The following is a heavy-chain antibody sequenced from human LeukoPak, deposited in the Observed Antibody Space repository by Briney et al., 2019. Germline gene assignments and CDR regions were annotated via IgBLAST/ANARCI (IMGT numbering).Heavy chain of an antibody. CDR3: AKDTSAWWYHRAYMNV. CDR2: IRYDGSDK. CDR1: DFTFSSYG. V-gene: IGHV3-30*02. D-gene: IGHD2-15*01. J-gene: IGHJ6*03. Sequence: GGSLRLSCAASDFTFSSYGMHWVRQAPGKGLEWVAFIRYDGSDKYYVDSVKGRFTISRDNSKDTVYLQMSSLRVEDSAVYFCAKDTSAWWYHRAYMNVWGTGTTVTVSS.